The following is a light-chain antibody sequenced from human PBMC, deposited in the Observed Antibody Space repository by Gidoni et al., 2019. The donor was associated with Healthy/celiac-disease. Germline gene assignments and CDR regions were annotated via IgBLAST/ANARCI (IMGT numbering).Light chain of an antibody. Sequence: DIVMTQSPDSLAVSLGERATINCKSSQSVLYSSNNKNYLAWYQQKPGQPPKLLIYWASTRDSGVPDRFSGSGSGTDFTLTISSLQAEDVAVYYCQQYYSTPYTFXQXTKLXIK. CDR2: WAS. J-gene: IGKJ2*01. CDR1: QSVLYSSNNKNY. V-gene: IGKV4-1*01. CDR3: QQYYSTPYT.